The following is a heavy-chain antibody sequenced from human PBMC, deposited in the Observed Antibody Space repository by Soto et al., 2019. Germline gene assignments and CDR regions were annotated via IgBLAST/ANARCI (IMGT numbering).Heavy chain of an antibody. Sequence: SETPSLTCTVSGGSISSYYWSWIRQPPGKGLEWIGYIYYSGSTNYNPSLKSRVTISVDTSKNQFSLKLSSVTAADTAVYYCARVNIVGRYMDVWGKGTTVTVSS. CDR1: GGSISSYY. CDR2: IYYSGST. J-gene: IGHJ6*03. V-gene: IGHV4-59*01. CDR3: ARVNIVGRYMDV. D-gene: IGHD2-21*01.